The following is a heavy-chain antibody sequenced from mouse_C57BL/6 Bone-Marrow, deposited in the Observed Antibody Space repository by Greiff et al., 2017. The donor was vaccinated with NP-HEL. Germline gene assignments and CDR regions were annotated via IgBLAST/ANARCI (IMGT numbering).Heavy chain of an antibody. Sequence: QVQLKQPGAELVRPGSSVKLSCKASGYTFTSYWMHWVKQRPIQGLEWIGNIDPSDSETHYNQKFKDKATLTVDKSSSTAYMQLSSLTSEDSAVYYCARNYGYDVEYFDVWGTGTTVTVSS. V-gene: IGHV1-52*01. J-gene: IGHJ1*03. CDR3: ARNYGYDVEYFDV. D-gene: IGHD2-2*01. CDR1: GYTFTSYW. CDR2: IDPSDSET.